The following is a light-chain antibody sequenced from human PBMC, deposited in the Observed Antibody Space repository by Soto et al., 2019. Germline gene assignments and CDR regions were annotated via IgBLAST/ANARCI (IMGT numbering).Light chain of an antibody. CDR3: QQRSNWPPIT. CDR1: QSVSSSY. V-gene: IGKV3D-20*02. CDR2: GAS. Sequence: EIVLTQSPGTLSLSPGERATLSCRASQSVSSSYLAWYQQKPGQAPRLLIYGASSRATGIPDRFSGSGSGTDFTLTISSLEPDDFAVYYCQQRSNWPPITFGQGTRLEN. J-gene: IGKJ5*01.